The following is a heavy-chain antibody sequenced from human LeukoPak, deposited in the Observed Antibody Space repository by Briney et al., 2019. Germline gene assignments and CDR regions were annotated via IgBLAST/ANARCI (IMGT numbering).Heavy chain of an antibody. D-gene: IGHD2-2*02. CDR1: GFTFSNAW. CDR3: TTDLGYCSSTSCYTNDY. Sequence: PGGSLRLSCAASGFTFSNAWMSWVRQAPEKGLEWVGRIKGKTDGGTTDHAAPVKGRFTISRDDSKNTLYLQMNSLKTEDTAVYYCTTDLGYCSSTSCYTNDYWGQGTLVTVSS. V-gene: IGHV3-15*01. CDR2: IKGKTDGGTT. J-gene: IGHJ4*02.